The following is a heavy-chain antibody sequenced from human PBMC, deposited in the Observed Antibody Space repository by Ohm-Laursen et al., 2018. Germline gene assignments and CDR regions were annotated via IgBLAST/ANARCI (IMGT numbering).Heavy chain of an antibody. CDR2: IKVDGSEK. Sequence: SLRLSCSASGFTFSSYWMTWVRQPPGKGLEWVARIKVDGSEKYYVDSVKGRFTISRDDAKNSLYLQMNSLRAEDTAVYYCARFGVNHGMDVWGQGTTVTVSS. CDR3: ARFGVNHGMDV. J-gene: IGHJ6*02. CDR1: GFTFSSYW. D-gene: IGHD3-16*01. V-gene: IGHV3-7*01.